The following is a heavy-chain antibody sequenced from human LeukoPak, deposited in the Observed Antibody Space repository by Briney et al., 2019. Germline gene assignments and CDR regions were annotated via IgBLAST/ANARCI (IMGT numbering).Heavy chain of an antibody. J-gene: IGHJ4*02. CDR3: AKGMTKGGSCYSDC. D-gene: IGHD2-15*01. CDR2: ISGSGGST. V-gene: IGHV3-23*01. CDR1: GFTFSSYA. Sequence: GGSLRLSCAASGFTFSSYAMSWVRQAPGKGLEWVSAISGSGGSTYYADSVKGRFTISRDNSKNTLYLQMNSLRAEDTAVYYCAKGMTKGGSCYSDCWGQGTLVTVSS.